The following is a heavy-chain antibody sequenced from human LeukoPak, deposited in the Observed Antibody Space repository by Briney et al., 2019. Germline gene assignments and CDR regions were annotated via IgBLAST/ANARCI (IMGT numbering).Heavy chain of an antibody. CDR2: IYDSGST. V-gene: IGHV4-59*01. CDR3: AXGASAYYYAMDV. J-gene: IGHJ6*02. CDR1: GASISSFY. Sequence: SETLSLTCTVSGASISSFYWNWIRQPPGKGLEWIGYIYDSGSTNYNPSLQSRVTISVDTSKNQFSLKLNSVTAADTAVYYCAXGASAYYYAMDVWGQGTTVTVSS.